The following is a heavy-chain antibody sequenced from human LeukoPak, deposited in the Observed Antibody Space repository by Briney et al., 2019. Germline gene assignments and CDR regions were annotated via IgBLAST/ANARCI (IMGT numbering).Heavy chain of an antibody. CDR1: GFTFSSYS. V-gene: IGHV3-21*01. J-gene: IGHJ4*02. CDR3: ARKTSSSPSTAYDY. CDR2: ISSSSSYI. Sequence: GGSLRLSCAASGFTFSSYSMNWVRQAPGKGLEWVSSISSSSSYIYYADSVKGRFTISRDNAKNSLYLQMNSLRAEDTAVYYCARKTSSSPSTAYDYWGQGTLVTVSS. D-gene: IGHD6-13*01.